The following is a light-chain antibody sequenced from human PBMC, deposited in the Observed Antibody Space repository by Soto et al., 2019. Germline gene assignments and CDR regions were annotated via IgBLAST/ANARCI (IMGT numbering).Light chain of an antibody. V-gene: IGLV9-49*01. CDR1: SAYSIYK. CDR3: GADHGSGSNFVSI. J-gene: IGLJ2*01. Sequence: QSVLTQPPSASASLGASVTLTCALSSAYSIYKVDWYQQRPGKGPRFVIRVGTGGIVGSKGDGIPARFSVLGSGLNRYLTIKNIQEEDESDYHCGADHGSGSNFVSIFGGGTKLTVL. CDR2: VGTGGIVG.